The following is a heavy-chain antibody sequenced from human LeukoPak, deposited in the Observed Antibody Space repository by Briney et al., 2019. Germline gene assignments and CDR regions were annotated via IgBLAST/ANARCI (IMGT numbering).Heavy chain of an antibody. V-gene: IGHV4-61*02. J-gene: IGHJ5*02. CDR3: ARVPYYYDSSGYPSWFDP. Sequence: SETLSLTCTVSGGSISSGSYYWSWIRQPAGKGLEWIGRIYTNGSTNYNPSLKSRVTISVDTSKNQFSLKLSSVTAADTAVYYCARVPYYYDSSGYPSWFDPWGQGTLVTVSS. D-gene: IGHD3-22*01. CDR1: GGSISSGSYY. CDR2: IYTNGST.